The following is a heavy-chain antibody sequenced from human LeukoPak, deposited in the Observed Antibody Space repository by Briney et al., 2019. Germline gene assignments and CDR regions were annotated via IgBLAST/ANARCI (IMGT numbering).Heavy chain of an antibody. J-gene: IGHJ4*02. D-gene: IGHD1-26*01. CDR2: MYYSGST. Sequence: ETLSLTCTVSGGSISSTTYCWSWVRQPPGKGLEWIGCMYYSGSTYYNPSLKSRVTISVDTSKNQFSLRLGSVTAADTAVYYCARHGYSGSYYDFDYWGQGTLVTVSS. CDR1: GGSISSTTYC. V-gene: IGHV4-39*01. CDR3: ARHGYSGSYYDFDY.